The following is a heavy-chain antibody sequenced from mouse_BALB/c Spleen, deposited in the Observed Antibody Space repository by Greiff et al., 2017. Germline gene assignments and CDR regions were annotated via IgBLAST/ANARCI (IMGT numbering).Heavy chain of an antibody. Sequence: VQLKESGGGLVKPGGSLKLSCAASGFTFSSYAMSWVRQTPEKRLEWVASISSGGSTYYPDSVKGRFTISRDNARNILYLQMSSLRSEDTAMYYCAEVRRGFAYWGQGTLVTVAA. CDR3: AEVRRGFAY. D-gene: IGHD2-14*01. CDR2: ISSGGST. V-gene: IGHV5-6-5*01. CDR1: GFTFSSYA. J-gene: IGHJ3*01.